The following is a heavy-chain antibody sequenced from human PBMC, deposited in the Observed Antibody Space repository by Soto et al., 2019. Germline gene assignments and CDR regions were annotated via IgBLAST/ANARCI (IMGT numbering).Heavy chain of an antibody. CDR1: GDSVSSSDYY. Sequence: QVQLQESGPGLVKPSETLSLTCTVSGDSVSSSDYYWMWIRQPPGKGLEWLGYISYSGGTTHNPSLNSRVAISGEPCKNQFSLKLSSVIAADTAVYYGARAYDYGAGRGRRMDVWGQGITVTVSS. CDR2: ISYSGGT. V-gene: IGHV4-61*08. CDR3: ARAYDYGAGRGRRMDV. D-gene: IGHD3-10*01. J-gene: IGHJ6*02.